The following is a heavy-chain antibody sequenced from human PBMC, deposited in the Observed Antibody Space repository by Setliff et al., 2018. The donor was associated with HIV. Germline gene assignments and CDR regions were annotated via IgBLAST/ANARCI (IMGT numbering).Heavy chain of an antibody. CDR3: ARGGNYYDSSGGFDY. J-gene: IGHJ4*02. D-gene: IGHD3-22*01. CDR1: GGTFSSYA. V-gene: IGHV1-69*13. CDR2: IIPIFGTA. Sequence: SVKVSCKASGGTFSSYAISWVRQAPGQGLEWMGGIIPIFGTANYAQKFQGRVTITADESTSTAYMELSSLRSEDTAVYYCARGGNYYDSSGGFDYWGQGTLGTVSS.